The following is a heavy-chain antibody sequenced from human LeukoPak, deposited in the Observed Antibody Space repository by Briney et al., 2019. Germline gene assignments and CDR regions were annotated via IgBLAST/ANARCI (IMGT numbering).Heavy chain of an antibody. J-gene: IGHJ1*01. CDR3: ARWTHGSGAGFFIH. CDR1: GGAFSNYA. Sequence: SVKVSCKASGGAFSNYAMNWVRQAPGQGLEWMGGIIPLLGTPSYAQKFQGRVTITADESTTTAYMELSSLRSKDTAVYYCARWTHGSGAGFFIHWGQGTLVTVSS. D-gene: IGHD3-10*01. CDR2: IIPLLGTP. V-gene: IGHV1-69*13.